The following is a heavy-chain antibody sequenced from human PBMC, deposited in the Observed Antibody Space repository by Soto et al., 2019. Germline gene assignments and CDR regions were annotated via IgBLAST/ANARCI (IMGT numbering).Heavy chain of an antibody. J-gene: IGHJ5*02. Sequence: SETLSLTYTVSGGSISSGDYYWSWIRQPPGKGLEWIGYIYYSGSTYYNPSLKSRVTISVDKSKNQFSLKLSSVTAADTAVYYCARVSAVRGVIISWFDPWGQGTLVTVSS. V-gene: IGHV4-30-4*01. D-gene: IGHD3-10*01. CDR2: IYYSGST. CDR3: ARVSAVRGVIISWFDP. CDR1: GGSISSGDYY.